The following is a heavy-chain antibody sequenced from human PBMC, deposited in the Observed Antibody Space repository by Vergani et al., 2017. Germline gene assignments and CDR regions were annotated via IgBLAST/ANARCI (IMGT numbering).Heavy chain of an antibody. CDR2: ISSSSSYT. CDR3: ARETSGDSSGYYVDY. CDR1: GFTFSDYY. Sequence: QVQLVESGGGLVKPGGSLRLSCAASGFTFSDYYMSWIRPAPGKGLEWVSYISSSSSYTNYADSVKGRFTISRDNAKNSLYLQMNSLRAEDTAVYYCARETSGDSSGYYVDYWGQGTLVTVSS. D-gene: IGHD3-22*01. V-gene: IGHV3-11*05. J-gene: IGHJ4*02.